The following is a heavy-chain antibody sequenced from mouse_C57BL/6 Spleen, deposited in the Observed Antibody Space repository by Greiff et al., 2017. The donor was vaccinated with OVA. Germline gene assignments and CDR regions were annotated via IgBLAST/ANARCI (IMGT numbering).Heavy chain of an antibody. CDR1: GYAFSSSW. CDR2: IYPGDGDT. J-gene: IGHJ4*01. V-gene: IGHV1-82*01. D-gene: IGHD3-1*01. Sequence: QVQLKESGPELVKPGASVKISCKASGYAFSSSWMNWVKQRPGKGLEWIGRIYPGDGDTNYNGKFKGKATLTADKSSSTAYMQLSSLTSEDSAVYFCARAGLYYAMDYWGQGTSVTVSS. CDR3: ARAGLYYAMDY.